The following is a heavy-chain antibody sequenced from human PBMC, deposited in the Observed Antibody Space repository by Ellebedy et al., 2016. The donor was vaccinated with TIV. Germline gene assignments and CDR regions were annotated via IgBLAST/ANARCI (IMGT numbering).Heavy chain of an antibody. CDR1: GLTFKNHG. V-gene: IGHV3-30*03. D-gene: IGHD6-6*01. J-gene: IGHJ5*02. CDR2: ISHDGSNK. CDR3: ARGVTSVGVRPPLDR. Sequence: GESLKISXEVSGLTFKNHGMHWVRQAPGKGLEWVAVISHDGSNKYYADSVDGRFTISRDNSKNTVFLQMNSLRAEDTAIYYCARGVTSVGVRPPLDRWGQGTLVTVSS.